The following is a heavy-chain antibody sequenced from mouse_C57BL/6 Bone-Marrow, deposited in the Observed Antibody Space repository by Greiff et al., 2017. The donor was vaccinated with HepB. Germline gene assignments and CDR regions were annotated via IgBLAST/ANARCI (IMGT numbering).Heavy chain of an antibody. CDR2: IDPENGDT. D-gene: IGHD1-1*01. CDR1: GFNIKDDY. CDR3: TSITTVVGMDY. Sequence: VQLQQSGAELVRPGASVKLSCTASGFNIKDDYMHWVKQRPEQGLEWIGWIDPENGDTEYASKFQGKATITADTSSNTAYLQLSRLTSEDTAVYYCTSITTVVGMDYWGQGTSVTVSS. J-gene: IGHJ4*01. V-gene: IGHV14-4*01.